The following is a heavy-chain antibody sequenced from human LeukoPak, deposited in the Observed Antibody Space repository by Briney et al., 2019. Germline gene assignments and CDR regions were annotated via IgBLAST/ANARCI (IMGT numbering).Heavy chain of an antibody. CDR1: GDSVSSNSAA. D-gene: IGHD4-23*01. CDR3: ARVTSDYGGTNYYYYGMDV. V-gene: IGHV6-1*01. Sequence: SQTLSLTCAISGDSVSSNSAAWNWIRQSPSRGLEWLGRTYYRSKWYNDYAVSVKSRITINPDTSKNQFSLQLNSVTPEDTAVYDCARVTSDYGGTNYYYYGMDVWGQGTTVTVSS. CDR2: TYYRSKWYN. J-gene: IGHJ6*02.